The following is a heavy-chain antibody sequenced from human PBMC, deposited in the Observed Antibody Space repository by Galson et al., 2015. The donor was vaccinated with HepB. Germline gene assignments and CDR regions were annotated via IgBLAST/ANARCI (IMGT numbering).Heavy chain of an antibody. CDR2: ISGSGFFT. CDR1: GFNFRRYA. J-gene: IGHJ2*01. CDR3: ARPKDVGSGWSRVEWYFDL. Sequence: SLRLSCAASGFNFRRYAMSWVRQAPGRGLEWVSGISGSGFFTNYAASVTGRFTISRDNSKNKMYLQMHSLGAEDTAVYYCARPKDVGSGWSRVEWYFDLWGRGTLVTVSS. D-gene: IGHD6-19*01. V-gene: IGHV3-23*01.